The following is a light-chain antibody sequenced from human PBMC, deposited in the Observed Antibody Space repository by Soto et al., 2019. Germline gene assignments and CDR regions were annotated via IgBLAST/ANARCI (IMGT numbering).Light chain of an antibody. Sequence: EIVMTQSPATLSVSPGERATLSCRASQSVSSNLAWYQQKPGQAPRLLIYGASTRATGIPARFSGSGSGTEFTPTISSLQSEDLAVYYGQQYNNWPPITFGQGTRLEIK. J-gene: IGKJ5*01. CDR3: QQYNNWPPIT. V-gene: IGKV3-15*01. CDR1: QSVSSN. CDR2: GAS.